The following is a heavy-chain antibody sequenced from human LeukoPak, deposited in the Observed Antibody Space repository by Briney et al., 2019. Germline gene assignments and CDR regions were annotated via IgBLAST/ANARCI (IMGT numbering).Heavy chain of an antibody. CDR1: GFMFSNYA. CDR2: ISGGGATT. CDR3: AKYGGDYYYDSSDYYDYFDY. J-gene: IGHJ4*02. V-gene: IGHV3-23*01. D-gene: IGHD3-22*01. Sequence: GGSLRLSCAASGFMFSNYAMNWVRQAPGKGLEWVSSISGGGATTYFADSVRGRFTISRDNSKNTLYLQLSSLRAEDTAVYFCAKYGGDYYYDSSDYYDYFDYWGQGTLVTVSS.